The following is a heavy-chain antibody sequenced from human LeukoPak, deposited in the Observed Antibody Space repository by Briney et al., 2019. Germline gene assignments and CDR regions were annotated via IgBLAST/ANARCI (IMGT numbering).Heavy chain of an antibody. Sequence: GSLLLSCAASRFTFSSYSMNWVRRAPGKGLEGVSSIISSSSYIYYADSVKGRLTISRDNAKNSLYLQMNSLRAEDTAVYYCASGGPSGYRYGCYYWGQGTLVTVSS. V-gene: IGHV3-21*01. CDR2: IISSSSYI. D-gene: IGHD5-18*01. CDR3: ASGGPSGYRYGCYY. CDR1: RFTFSSYS. J-gene: IGHJ4*02.